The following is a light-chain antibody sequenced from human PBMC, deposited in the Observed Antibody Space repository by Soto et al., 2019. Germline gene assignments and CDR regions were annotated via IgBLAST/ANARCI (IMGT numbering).Light chain of an antibody. J-gene: IGKJ4*01. CDR1: ETVSTY. CDR3: HQRYNWLT. V-gene: IGKV3-11*01. Sequence: IVLTQSPATLSLSPGERATLSCRARETVSTYLSWYQHKPGQAPRLLIYGASNRATGIPARFSGSGSETDFTLTISSIEPEDSAVYYCHQRYNWLTLGGGTKVDIK. CDR2: GAS.